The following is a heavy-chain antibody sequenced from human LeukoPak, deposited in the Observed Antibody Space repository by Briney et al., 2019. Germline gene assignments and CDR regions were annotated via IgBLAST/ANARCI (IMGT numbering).Heavy chain of an antibody. CDR1: GGSISTDASY. J-gene: IGHJ6*02. CDR2: IYYSGST. CDR3: ARLFSRGWEYHFGLDV. V-gene: IGHV4-39*01. Sequence: PSETLSLTCTVSGGSISTDASYWAWIRQPPGKGLEWIGSIYYSGSTCYSSSLKSRVTLSVDTSKNQFSLKMSSVTAADTAVFYYARLFSRGWEYHFGLDVWGQGTTVTVS. D-gene: IGHD6-19*01.